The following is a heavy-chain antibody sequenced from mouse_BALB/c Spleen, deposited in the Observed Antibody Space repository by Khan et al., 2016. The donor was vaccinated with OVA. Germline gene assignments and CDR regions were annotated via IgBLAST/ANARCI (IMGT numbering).Heavy chain of an antibody. CDR3: APDGTYYVSFAY. J-gene: IGHJ3*01. D-gene: IGHD1-1*01. V-gene: IGHV1S136*01. CDR2: IYPFNDDT. Sequence: EVQLQQSGPELVKPGASVKMSCKASGYTFTSYVMHWVKQKPGLGLEWIGYIYPFNDDTKYNEKFKGKATLTSDKSSSTAYMELSGLTSEDSAVYYCAPDGTYYVSFAYWGQGTLVTVSA. CDR1: GYTFTSYV.